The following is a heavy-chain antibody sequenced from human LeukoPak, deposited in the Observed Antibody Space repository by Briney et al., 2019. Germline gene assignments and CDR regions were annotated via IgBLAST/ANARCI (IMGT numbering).Heavy chain of an antibody. V-gene: IGHV3-21*01. CDR1: GFTFSSYS. Sequence: GGSLRLSCAASGFTFSSYSMNWVRQAPGKGLEWVSSISSSSSYIYYADSVKGRFTISRDNAQNSVYLQLNSLRAEDTAVHYCAGGSSRNSYYFDCWGQGTLVTVSS. CDR2: ISSSSSYI. J-gene: IGHJ4*02. CDR3: AGGSSRNSYYFDC. D-gene: IGHD6-13*01.